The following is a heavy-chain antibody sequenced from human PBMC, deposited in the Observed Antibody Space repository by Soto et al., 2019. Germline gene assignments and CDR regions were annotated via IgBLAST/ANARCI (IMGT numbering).Heavy chain of an antibody. Sequence: QVQLRESGPGVVRPSGTLSLTCGVSGGSISNDNWWSWVRQPPGKGLEWIGEIYHSGSTNYNPSLKSRVTMSVVPSKNLFSLTLNSVTAADTAFSYCARDQGSHPGDWGQGTLVSVPS. D-gene: IGHD6-13*01. CDR1: GGSISNDNW. CDR2: IYHSGST. CDR3: ARDQGSHPGD. V-gene: IGHV4-4*02. J-gene: IGHJ4*02.